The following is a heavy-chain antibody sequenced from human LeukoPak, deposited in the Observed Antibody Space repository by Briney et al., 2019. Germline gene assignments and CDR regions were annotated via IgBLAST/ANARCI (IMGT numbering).Heavy chain of an antibody. Sequence: GGSLRLSCTASGFTFGDYAMSWSRQAPGKGLEWVGFIRSKAYGGTTEYAASVKGRFTISRDDSKSIAYLQMNSLKTEDTAVYYCSVYCGGDCYPGEVDYWGQGTLVTVSS. CDR3: SVYCGGDCYPGEVDY. CDR1: GFTFGDYA. J-gene: IGHJ4*02. CDR2: IRSKAYGGTT. D-gene: IGHD2-21*02. V-gene: IGHV3-49*03.